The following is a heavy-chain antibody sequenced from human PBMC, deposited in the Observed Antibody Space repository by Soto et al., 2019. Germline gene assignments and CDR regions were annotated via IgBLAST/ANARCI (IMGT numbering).Heavy chain of an antibody. CDR2: IWFDGSKK. CDR3: ARERLVPYGYGMDV. Sequence: QMQLVESGGGVVQPGRSLRRSCAASGFTFRSYGIHWVRQAPGKGLEWVALIWFDGSKKYYVDSVKGRFAVSRDNSKNTLYLQMNSLRVEDTAVYYCARERLVPYGYGMDVWGQGTTVTVSS. V-gene: IGHV3-33*01. J-gene: IGHJ6*02. D-gene: IGHD2-2*01. CDR1: GFTFRSYG.